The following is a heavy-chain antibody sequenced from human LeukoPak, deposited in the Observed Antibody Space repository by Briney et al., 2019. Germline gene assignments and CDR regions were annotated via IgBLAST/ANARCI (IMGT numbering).Heavy chain of an antibody. CDR3: ARGITMVRGANPYFDY. CDR2: IYYSGST. J-gene: IGHJ4*02. V-gene: IGHV4-59*01. D-gene: IGHD3-10*01. CDR1: GGSISSYY. Sequence: SETLSLTCTVSGGSISSYYWSWIRQPPGKGLEWIGYIYYSGSTNYNPSLKSRVTISVDTSKNQFSLKLSSVTAADTAVYYCARGITMVRGANPYFDYWGQGTLVTVSS.